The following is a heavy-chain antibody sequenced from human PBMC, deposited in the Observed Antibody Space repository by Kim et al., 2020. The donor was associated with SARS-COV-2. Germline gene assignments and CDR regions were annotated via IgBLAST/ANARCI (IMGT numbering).Heavy chain of an antibody. J-gene: IGHJ4*02. CDR3: ARSRLPYYYDSSGHNY. D-gene: IGHD3-22*01. V-gene: IGHV1-3*01. Sequence: KFQGRVTITRDTSASTAYMELSSLRSEDTAVYYCARSRLPYYYDSSGHNYWGQGTLVTVSS.